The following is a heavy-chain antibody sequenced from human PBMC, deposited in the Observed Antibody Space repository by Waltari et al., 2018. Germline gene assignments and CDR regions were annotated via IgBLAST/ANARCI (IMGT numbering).Heavy chain of an antibody. CDR2: IYYSGST. J-gene: IGHJ6*02. D-gene: IGHD3-3*01. Sequence: QVQLQESGPGLVKPSETLSLTCTVSGGSISSYYWSWLRQPPGKGLEWIGYIYYSGSTNYNPSLKSRVTISVDTSKNQFSLKLSSVTAADTAVYYCARVEYYDFWSGSGTYGMDVWGQGTTVTVSS. CDR3: ARVEYYDFWSGSGTYGMDV. V-gene: IGHV4-59*01. CDR1: GGSISSYY.